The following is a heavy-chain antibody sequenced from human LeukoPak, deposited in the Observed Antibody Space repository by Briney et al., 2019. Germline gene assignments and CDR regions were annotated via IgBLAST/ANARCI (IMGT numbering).Heavy chain of an antibody. CDR2: SSTYNSDT. V-gene: IGHV1-18*01. D-gene: IGHD1-1*01. CDR1: GYTFTSYG. Sequence: ASVKVSCKASGYTFTSYGISWVRQAPGQGLEWMGWSSTYNSDTKYAQSLQGRVTMTTDTSTNTAYMELRDLRSDDTAVYYCARESNWAYHFNYWGPGTPV. J-gene: IGHJ4*02. CDR3: ARESNWAYHFNY.